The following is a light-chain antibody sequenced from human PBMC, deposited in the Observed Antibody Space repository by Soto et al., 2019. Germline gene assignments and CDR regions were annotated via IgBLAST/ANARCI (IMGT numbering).Light chain of an antibody. J-gene: IGKJ4*01. CDR3: QQFYDYPLT. CDR2: DAS. Sequence: AIQLTQSPSSRWASVGDRVIITWRASRAISTLCAWYQQMPGKAPKLLIYDASILESGVHSRFSGSGSGTDFTLTISSXQPEDFATYYCQQFYDYPLTSGGGTKVDTK. V-gene: IGKV1D-13*01. CDR1: RAISTL.